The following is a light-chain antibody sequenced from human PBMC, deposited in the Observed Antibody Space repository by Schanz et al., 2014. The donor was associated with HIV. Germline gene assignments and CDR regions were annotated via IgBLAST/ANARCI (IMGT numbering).Light chain of an antibody. Sequence: QSVLTQPPSAAGTPGQRVTIEGKGSSSKIGRKDVTCYQQLPGTAPNLLISRNNQRPSGVPDRFSGSKSGTSASLAISGLRFEDEADYYCSSSSSPNNGVFGGGTKLTVL. CDR1: SSKIGRKD. J-gene: IGLJ3*02. CDR3: SSSSSPNNGV. CDR2: RNN. V-gene: IGLV1-47*01.